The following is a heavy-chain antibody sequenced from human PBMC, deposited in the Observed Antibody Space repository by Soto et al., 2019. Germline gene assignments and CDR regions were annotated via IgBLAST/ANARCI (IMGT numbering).Heavy chain of an antibody. Sequence: GGSLRLSCAASGFTFSSYAMHWVRQAPGKGLEWVAVISYDGSNKYYADSVKGRFTISRDNSKNTLYLQMNSLRAEDTAVYYCARDREEWLLLQSHAFDIWGQGTMVTVSS. CDR3: ARDREEWLLLQSHAFDI. CDR1: GFTFSSYA. V-gene: IGHV3-30-3*01. D-gene: IGHD3-22*01. CDR2: ISYDGSNK. J-gene: IGHJ3*02.